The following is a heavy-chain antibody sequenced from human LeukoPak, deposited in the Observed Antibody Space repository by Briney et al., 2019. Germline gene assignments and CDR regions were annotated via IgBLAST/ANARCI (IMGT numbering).Heavy chain of an antibody. V-gene: IGHV4-34*01. D-gene: IGHD6-19*01. CDR3: ARVPGQWLPSDY. CDR2: INHGGST. J-gene: IGHJ4*02. Sequence: SETLSLTCAISGGSFTNYYWSWIRQPPGKGLEWIGEINHGGSTNYNPSLKSRVIMSLDTSKSQFSLILGSVTAADTAIYYCARVPGQWLPSDYWDRGTLVTVSS. CDR1: GGSFTNYY.